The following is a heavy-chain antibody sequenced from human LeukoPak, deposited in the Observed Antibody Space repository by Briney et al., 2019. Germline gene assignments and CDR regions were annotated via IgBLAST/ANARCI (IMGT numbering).Heavy chain of an antibody. CDR2: FYPDDSDT. Sequence: GESLKISCKGSGYSFTSYWIAWVRQMPGKGLEWMGIFYPDDSDTKYSPSFQGQVTISADKSISTAYLQWSSLKASDTAMYYCARRRDWGNYDYWGQGTLVTVSS. CDR1: GYSFTSYW. CDR3: ARRRDWGNYDY. D-gene: IGHD7-27*01. J-gene: IGHJ4*02. V-gene: IGHV5-51*01.